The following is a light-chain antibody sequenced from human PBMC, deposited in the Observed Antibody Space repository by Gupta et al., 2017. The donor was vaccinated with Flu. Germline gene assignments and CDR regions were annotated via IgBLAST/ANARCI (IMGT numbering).Light chain of an antibody. J-gene: IGKJ1*01. CDR3: QQYDSYPPT. Sequence: TGDRVTITCRASQGISSYLAWYQQKPGKAPKLLIYAASTLQSGVPSRFSGSGSGTDFTLTISCLQSEDFATYYCQQYDSYPPTFGQGTKVEIK. CDR1: QGISSY. CDR2: AAS. V-gene: IGKV1-8*01.